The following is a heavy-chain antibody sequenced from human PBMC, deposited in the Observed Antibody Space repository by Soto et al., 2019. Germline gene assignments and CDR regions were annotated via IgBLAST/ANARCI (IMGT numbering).Heavy chain of an antibody. D-gene: IGHD3-10*01. CDR2: ISNIGFT. V-gene: IGHV4-61*05. CDR3: TTQGFGGLHGLVDV. Sequence: PSETLSLTCTVSGGSIINNHYYCSWIRLSPGKGLEWIGYISNIGFTRYNPSLKSRVSISVDTSKNQFSLKLTSVSAADTAVYYCTTQGFGGLHGLVDVWGQGTTVTVSS. J-gene: IGHJ6*02. CDR1: GGSIINNHYY.